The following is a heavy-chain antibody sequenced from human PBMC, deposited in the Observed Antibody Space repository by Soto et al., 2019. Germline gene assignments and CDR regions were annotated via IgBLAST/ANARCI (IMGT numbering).Heavy chain of an antibody. V-gene: IGHV1-69*13. CDR1: GGGFSSYA. D-gene: IGHD3-3*01. Sequence: GASVTVCWTACGGGFSSYARRWVRQAPGQGLEWMGGIIPIFGTANYAQKFQGRVTITADESTSTAYMELSSLRSEDTAVYYCARGVTIFGAVIDYYYYGMDVWGQGTTVTVSS. CDR2: IIPIFGTA. J-gene: IGHJ6*02. CDR3: ARGVTIFGAVIDYYYYGMDV.